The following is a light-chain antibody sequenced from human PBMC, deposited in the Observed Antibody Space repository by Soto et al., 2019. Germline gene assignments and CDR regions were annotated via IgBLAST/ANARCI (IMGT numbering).Light chain of an antibody. CDR1: LSVSSN. V-gene: IGKV3-15*01. J-gene: IGKJ1*01. CDR2: GAS. Sequence: EILMTQSPATLSVSPGERATLSCRTSLSVSSNLAWYQQRPGQAPRLLIFGASTRATGVAARFSGSGAGTEFTLTISCLQSDDFAVYYCLQYDDWRSCTFGPGTKVET. CDR3: LQYDDWRSCT.